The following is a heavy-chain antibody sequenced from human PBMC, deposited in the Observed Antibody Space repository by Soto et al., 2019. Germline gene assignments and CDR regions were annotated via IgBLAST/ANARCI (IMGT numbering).Heavy chain of an antibody. V-gene: IGHV1-18*01. Sequence: ASVKVSCKASGYTFTSYGISWVRQAPGQGLEWMGWISAYNGNTNYAQKLQGRVTMTTDTSTSTAYMELGRLRSDDTAVYYCARYLPAAGDWFDPWGQGTLVTVSS. J-gene: IGHJ5*02. CDR2: ISAYNGNT. D-gene: IGHD2-2*01. CDR3: ARYLPAAGDWFDP. CDR1: GYTFTSYG.